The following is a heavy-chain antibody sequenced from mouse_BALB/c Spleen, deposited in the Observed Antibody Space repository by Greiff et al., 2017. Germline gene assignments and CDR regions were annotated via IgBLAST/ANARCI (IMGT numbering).Heavy chain of an antibody. CDR1: GYTFTSYW. Sequence: QVQLKQSGAELVKPGASVKLSCKASGYTFTSYWMHWVKQRPGQGLEWIGEINPSNGRTNYNEKFKSKATLTVDKSSSTAYMQLSSLTSEDSAVYYCARGEITTGYWGQGTTLTVSS. CDR2: INPSNGRT. D-gene: IGHD2-4*01. CDR3: ARGEITTGY. V-gene: IGHV1S81*02. J-gene: IGHJ2*01.